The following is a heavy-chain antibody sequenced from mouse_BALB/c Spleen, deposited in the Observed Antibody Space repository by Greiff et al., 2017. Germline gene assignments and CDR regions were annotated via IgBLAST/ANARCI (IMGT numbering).Heavy chain of an antibody. CDR1: GYSITSDYA. V-gene: IGHV3-2*02. J-gene: IGHJ4*01. D-gene: IGHD1-1*01. Sequence: EVKLQESGPDLVKPSQSLSLTCTVTGYSITSDYAWNWNRQFPGNKLEWMGYISYSGSTSYNPSLKSRISITRDTSKNQFFLQLNSVTTEDTATYYCARVYGSPYAMDYWGQGTSVTVSS. CDR3: ARVYGSPYAMDY. CDR2: ISYSGST.